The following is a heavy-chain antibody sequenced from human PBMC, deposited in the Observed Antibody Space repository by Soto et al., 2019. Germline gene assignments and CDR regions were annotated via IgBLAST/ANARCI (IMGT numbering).Heavy chain of an antibody. J-gene: IGHJ4*02. D-gene: IGHD2-15*01. CDR2: INVDGSAT. Sequence: EVQLVESGGGLVQPGGSRRLSCAVSGLTFSSSWMHWVRQAPGKGLVWVSRINVDGSATHYADSVQGRFTISRDNAKNILYLQMTNLSAEDTAVYYCARDRGSYNGIFDYWGQSTLVTVSS. CDR1: GLTFSSSW. CDR3: ARDRGSYNGIFDY. V-gene: IGHV3-74*01.